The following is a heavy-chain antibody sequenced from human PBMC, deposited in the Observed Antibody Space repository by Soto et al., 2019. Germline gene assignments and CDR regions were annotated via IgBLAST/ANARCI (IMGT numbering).Heavy chain of an antibody. CDR3: ARDQGYCSGGSCYVAGY. Sequence: EVQLVESGGGLVQPGGSLRLSCAASGFTFSSYWMHWVRQAPGKGLVWVSRINSDGSSTTYADSVKGRFTISRDNAKNTLYLQLNSLRAEDTAVYYCARDQGYCSGGSCYVAGYWGQGTLLTVSS. J-gene: IGHJ4*02. V-gene: IGHV3-74*01. CDR2: INSDGSST. CDR1: GFTFSSYW. D-gene: IGHD2-15*01.